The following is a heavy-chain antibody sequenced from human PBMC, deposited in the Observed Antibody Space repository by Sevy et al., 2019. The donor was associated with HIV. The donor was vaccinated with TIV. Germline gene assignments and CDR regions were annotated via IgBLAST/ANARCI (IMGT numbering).Heavy chain of an antibody. J-gene: IGHJ5*02. V-gene: IGHV1-2*02. CDR1: GSTFSDDY. CDR3: ATSANGDSSWFDP. D-gene: IGHD3-22*01. CDR2: INSAGA. Sequence: ASVKVSCKTSGSTFSDDYVHWVRRAPGAGLEWLGWINSAGANFAEIFQDRLSMTRDASISTAYMELRSLRSDDTATYYCATSANGDSSWFDPWGQGTLVTVSS.